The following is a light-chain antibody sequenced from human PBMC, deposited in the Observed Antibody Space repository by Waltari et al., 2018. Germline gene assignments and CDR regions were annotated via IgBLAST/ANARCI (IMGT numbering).Light chain of an antibody. CDR2: DAS. Sequence: EIVLTQSPDILSFSPGERATLSCRASQSVGTYLAWYQPRPGHSPRLLIYDASYRATGIPARFSGSGSETDFTLTISSLQPEDFAVYYCQQRRNWPLTFGGGTRVQI. CDR3: QQRRNWPLT. CDR1: QSVGTY. J-gene: IGKJ4*01. V-gene: IGKV3-11*01.